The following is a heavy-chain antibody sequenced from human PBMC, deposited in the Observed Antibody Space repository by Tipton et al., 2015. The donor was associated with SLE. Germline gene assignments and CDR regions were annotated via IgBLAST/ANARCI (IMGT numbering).Heavy chain of an antibody. CDR1: GGSFSGYY. D-gene: IGHD2-15*01. Sequence: LSLTCSVYGGSFSGYYWTWIRQPPGKGLEWIGELIHSGSTYYKPSLKSRVTISVDTSKNQFSLKLSSVTAADTAVYYCARAEGSWDAFDIWGQGTMVTVSS. V-gene: IGHV4-34*12. J-gene: IGHJ3*02. CDR3: ARAEGSWDAFDI. CDR2: LIHSGST.